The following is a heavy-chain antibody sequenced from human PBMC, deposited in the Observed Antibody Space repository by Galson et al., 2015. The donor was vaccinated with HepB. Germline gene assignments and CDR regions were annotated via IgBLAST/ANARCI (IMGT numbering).Heavy chain of an antibody. J-gene: IGHJ4*02. CDR1: GFTFSSYW. CDR3: AQLRWSLIPLFDY. D-gene: IGHD4-23*01. V-gene: IGHV3-7*03. Sequence: SLRLSCAASGFTFSSYWMSWVRQAPGKGLEWVANIKQDGSEKYYVDSVKGRFTISRDNAKNSLYLQMNSLRAEDTAVYYCAQLRWSLIPLFDYWGQGTLVTVSS. CDR2: IKQDGSEK.